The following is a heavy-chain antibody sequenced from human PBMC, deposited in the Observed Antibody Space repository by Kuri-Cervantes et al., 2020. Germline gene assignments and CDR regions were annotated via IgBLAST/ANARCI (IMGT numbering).Heavy chain of an antibody. Sequence: GGSLRLSCAASGFTFDDYAMHWVRQAPGKGLEWVSGISWNSGSIGYADSVKGRFTISRDNSKNTLYLQMNSLRAEDTAVYYCARRKRADLSTDYWGQGTLVTVSS. V-gene: IGHV3-9*01. D-gene: IGHD1-14*01. CDR1: GFTFDDYA. CDR2: ISWNSGSI. J-gene: IGHJ4*02. CDR3: ARRKRADLSTDY.